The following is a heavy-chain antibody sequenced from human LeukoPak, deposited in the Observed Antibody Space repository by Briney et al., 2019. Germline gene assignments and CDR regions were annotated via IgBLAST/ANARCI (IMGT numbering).Heavy chain of an antibody. V-gene: IGHV1-18*01. Sequence: ASVKVSCKASGYTFTSYGISWVRQAPGQGLEWMGWISAYNGNTNYAQKLQGRVTMTTDTSTSTAYMELRSVTAADTAVYYCARAVQLERPPPLKGYYYMDVWGKGTTVTVSS. J-gene: IGHJ6*03. CDR1: GYTFTSYG. CDR2: ISAYNGNT. D-gene: IGHD1-1*01. CDR3: ARAVQLERPPPLKGYYYMDV.